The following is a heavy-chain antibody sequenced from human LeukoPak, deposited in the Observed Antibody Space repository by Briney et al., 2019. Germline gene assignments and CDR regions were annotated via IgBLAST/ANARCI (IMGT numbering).Heavy chain of an antibody. D-gene: IGHD3-22*01. CDR1: GFTLSNYW. CDR3: VRSSGFPDY. V-gene: IGHV3-74*01. Sequence: PGGSLRLSCAASGFTLSNYWMHWVRQAPGKGLVWVSRITSDGSSTNYADSVKGRFTISRDNAKNTLYLRMNSLRAEDTAVYYCVRSSGFPDYWGQGTLVTVSS. CDR2: ITSDGSST. J-gene: IGHJ4*02.